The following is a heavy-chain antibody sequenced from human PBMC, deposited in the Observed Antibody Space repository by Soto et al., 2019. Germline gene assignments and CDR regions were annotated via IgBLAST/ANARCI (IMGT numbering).Heavy chain of an antibody. D-gene: IGHD2-8*01. J-gene: IGHJ4*02. CDR3: ARDPGYCTNGVCPIFDF. CDR2: MYHGGRT. CDR1: GDSVTNDF. Sequence: SEPLSLTCTVSGDSVTNDFLIWMLQPRLKGLEWIGHMYHGGRTNYSPSLKSRVTMSLDSSKNQFSLNLSSVTAADTAVYFCARDPGYCTNGVCPIFDFWGQGVLVTVSS. V-gene: IGHV4-59*02.